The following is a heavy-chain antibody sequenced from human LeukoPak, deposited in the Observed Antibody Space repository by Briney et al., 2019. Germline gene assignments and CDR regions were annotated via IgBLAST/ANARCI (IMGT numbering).Heavy chain of an antibody. D-gene: IGHD2-2*01. J-gene: IGHJ5*02. CDR2: ISWAGGSI. CDR3: ARESGSTSRCWFDP. CDR1: GFTFDDYA. Sequence: GGSLRLSCAAPGFTFDDYAMHWVRQVPGKGMEWVSLISWAGGSIHYADSVKGRFTISRDNRKNSLYLQMNSLSAEENALYSSARESGSTSRCWFDPWGQGTLVTVSS. V-gene: IGHV3-43D*03.